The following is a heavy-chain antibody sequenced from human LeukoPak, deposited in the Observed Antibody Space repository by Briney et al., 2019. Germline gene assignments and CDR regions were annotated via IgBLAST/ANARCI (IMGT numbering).Heavy chain of an antibody. V-gene: IGHV3-23*01. CDR2: INDNGDGT. D-gene: IGHD3-16*01. J-gene: IGHJ6*03. Sequence: PGGSLRLSCAASGFTFSSYAMSWVRQAPGKGLKWVSTINDNGDGTYYADSVKGRFTISRDNSYNTVSLQMNGLRDEDTGVYYCAKGLRTGVGPYMGYHYYMDVWGKGATVTVSS. CDR3: AKGLRTGVGPYMGYHYYMDV. CDR1: GFTFSSYA.